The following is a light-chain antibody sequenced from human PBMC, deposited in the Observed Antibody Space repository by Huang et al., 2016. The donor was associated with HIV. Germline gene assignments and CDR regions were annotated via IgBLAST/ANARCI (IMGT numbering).Light chain of an antibody. J-gene: IGKJ4*01. CDR1: QNVTDS. V-gene: IGKV3-11*01. Sequence: EIVLTQSPATLSLSPGERATLSCRASQNVTDSLAWFRQKPVQAPSLLIYRAASRATVTPARFSGSGSGTDFTLTISSLEPEDFAIYYCQERIHWPRLTFGGGTKVEIK. CDR3: QERIHWPRLT. CDR2: RAA.